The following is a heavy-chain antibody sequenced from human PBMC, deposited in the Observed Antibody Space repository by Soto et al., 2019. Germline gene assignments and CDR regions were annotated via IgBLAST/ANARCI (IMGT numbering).Heavy chain of an antibody. J-gene: IGHJ2*01. CDR3: ARDRRSRLGIRYGYFDL. Sequence: QVQLQESGPGLVKPSQTLSLTCTVSGGSISSVNYYWSWIRQHPGKGLEWIGNIYYSGSTDYSPSLRGRVTISVDTSKNQFSLILTSVTAADTAVYYCARDRRSRLGIRYGYFDLWGRGTLVTVSS. CDR1: GGSISSVNYY. CDR2: IYYSGST. V-gene: IGHV4-31*03. D-gene: IGHD2-15*01.